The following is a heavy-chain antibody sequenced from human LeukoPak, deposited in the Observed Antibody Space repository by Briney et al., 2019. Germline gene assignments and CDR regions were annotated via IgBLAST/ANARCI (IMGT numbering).Heavy chain of an antibody. CDR3: AVYRGSGSYFDY. D-gene: IGHD3-10*01. V-gene: IGHV1-18*01. CDR2: ISTNNGNT. J-gene: IGHJ4*02. Sequence: GASVKVSCKASGYTFTTFGITWVRQAPGQGLEWMGRISTNNGNTNYAQSLQGRVTMTTDTSTSTAYMELRSLTSDDTAVYYCAVYRGSGSYFDYWGQGALVTVSS. CDR1: GYTFTTFG.